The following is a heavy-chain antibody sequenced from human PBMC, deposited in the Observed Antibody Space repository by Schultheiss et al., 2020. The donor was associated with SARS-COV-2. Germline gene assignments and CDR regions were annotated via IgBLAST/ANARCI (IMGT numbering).Heavy chain of an antibody. CDR1: GFTFSRYE. J-gene: IGHJ2*01. V-gene: IGHV3-7*01. Sequence: GGSLRLSCAASGFTFSRYEMNWVRQAPGKGLEWVAYIKPDGSGKYYVDSVKGRFTISRDNAKNSLYLHMNSLRAEDTAVYYCARNEQLLQSVRYFDLWGRGTLVTVSS. CDR3: ARNEQLLQSVRYFDL. D-gene: IGHD1-26*01. CDR2: IKPDGSGK.